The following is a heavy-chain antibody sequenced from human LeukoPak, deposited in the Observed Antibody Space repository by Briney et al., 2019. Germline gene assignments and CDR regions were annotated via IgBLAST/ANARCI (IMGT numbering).Heavy chain of an antibody. CDR2: INSDGSTT. CDR1: GFTFSSYW. CDR3: ARGGFRAYYCDS. V-gene: IGHV3-74*01. Sequence: PGGSLRLSCAASGFTFSSYWMHWVRQAPGKGLVWVSRINSDGSTTNYADSVKGRFTISRDNAKNTLYLQMNSLGAEDTAVYYCARGGFRAYYCDSWGQGTLVTVSS. D-gene: IGHD3-10*01. J-gene: IGHJ4*02.